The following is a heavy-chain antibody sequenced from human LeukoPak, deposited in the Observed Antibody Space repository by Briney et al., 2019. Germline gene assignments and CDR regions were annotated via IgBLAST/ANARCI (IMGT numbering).Heavy chain of an antibody. CDR3: ARYCSSTSCYTFDY. V-gene: IGHV4-59*08. CDR2: IYYSGST. Sequence: SSETLSLTCTVSGGSISSYYWSWIRQPQGKGLEWIGYIYYSGSTNYNPSLKSRVTISVDTSKNQFSLKLSSVTAADTAVYYCARYCSSTSCYTFDYWGQGTLVTVSS. J-gene: IGHJ4*02. D-gene: IGHD2-2*02. CDR1: GGSISSYY.